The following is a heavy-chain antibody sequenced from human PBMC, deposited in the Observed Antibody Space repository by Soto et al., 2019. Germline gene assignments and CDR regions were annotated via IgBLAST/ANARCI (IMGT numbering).Heavy chain of an antibody. J-gene: IGHJ5*02. V-gene: IGHV2-26*01. CDR1: GLSLSNGKLG. CDR2: IFSNDDK. D-gene: IGHD2-2*01. CDR3: ALIKDCSRTDCYLASFDP. Sequence: GSGPTLVNSTEPLTLTCTVSGLSLSNGKLGVSWIRQNPGKALEWLAHIFSNDDKFYSTSLRSKVTISKDTSRSQVFLTMTNMYPLDSATYYCALIKDCSRTDCYLASFDPWGQGTLVTVSS.